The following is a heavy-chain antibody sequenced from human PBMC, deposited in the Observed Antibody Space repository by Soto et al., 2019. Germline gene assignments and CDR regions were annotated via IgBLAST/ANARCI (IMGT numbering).Heavy chain of an antibody. CDR1: GFTFSSYA. D-gene: IGHD2-2*01. J-gene: IGHJ3*02. CDR2: ISGSK. CDR3: ARRKVPAGTWWDGAFDI. V-gene: IGHV3-23*01. Sequence: GGSLRLSCAASGFTFSSYAMSWVRQAPGKGLEWVSAISGSKYYADSVKGRFTISRDSTKNTLFLQMDSLRGEDTGVYFCARRKVPAGTWWDGAFDIWGQGTMVTVSS.